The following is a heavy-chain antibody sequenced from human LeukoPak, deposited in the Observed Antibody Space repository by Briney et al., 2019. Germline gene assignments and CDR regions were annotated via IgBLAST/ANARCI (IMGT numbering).Heavy chain of an antibody. Sequence: SETLSLTCTVSGGSISSSYWSWIRQPPGKGLEWIGYIYYTGNTNYNPSLKSRVTISVDTSKKQISLKLNSVTAADTAVYYCGTSRCIRGRGSPPLQHPDWVKRWGQGTLVSVSS. J-gene: IGHJ4*02. CDR1: GGSISSSY. D-gene: IGHD3-16*01. V-gene: IGHV4-59*12. CDR3: GTSRCIRGRGSPPLQHPDWVKR. CDR2: IYYTGNT.